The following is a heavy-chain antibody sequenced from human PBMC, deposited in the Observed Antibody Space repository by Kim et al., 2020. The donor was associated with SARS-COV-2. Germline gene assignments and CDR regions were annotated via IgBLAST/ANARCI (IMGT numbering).Heavy chain of an antibody. CDR1: GYGFSNYW. Sequence: GESLKISCTGSGYGFSNYWIGWVRQTPGKGLEWIGFIYPGDSDTRYSPSFQGQVTISVDKSISTAYLQWSSLRASDSAKYYCARRVVATSGPTYSWFDTWGQGVLVTVSS. CDR2: IYPGDSDT. J-gene: IGHJ5*02. D-gene: IGHD6-13*01. V-gene: IGHV5-51*01. CDR3: ARRVVATSGPTYSWFDT.